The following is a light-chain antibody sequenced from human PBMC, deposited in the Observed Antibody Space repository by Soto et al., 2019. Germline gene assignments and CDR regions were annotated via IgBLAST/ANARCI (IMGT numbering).Light chain of an antibody. J-gene: IGKJ1*01. Sequence: EIVLTQSPGTLSLSPGERATLSCRASQSVSSNYLAWYQQKPGQAPRLLIYGASSRATGIPDRFSGSGSGTDFTLTISRLESEDFAVYYCQQYGNSKTFGQGTKVEI. V-gene: IGKV3-20*01. CDR2: GAS. CDR3: QQYGNSKT. CDR1: QSVSSNY.